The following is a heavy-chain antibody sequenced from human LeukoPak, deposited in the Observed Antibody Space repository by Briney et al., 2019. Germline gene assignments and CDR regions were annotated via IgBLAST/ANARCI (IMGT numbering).Heavy chain of an antibody. V-gene: IGHV4-59*01. Sequence: PSETLSLTCAVSVGYISSYYWTWIRQSPGKGLEWIGNVFYSGSTNYNPSLKSRVTISIDTSKNHFSLKLTSVTAADTAVYFCASGTVPGVIAPHSFHYWGRGTLVTVSS. CDR2: VFYSGST. CDR3: ASGTVPGVIAPHSFHY. D-gene: IGHD3-16*02. J-gene: IGHJ4*01. CDR1: VGYISSYY.